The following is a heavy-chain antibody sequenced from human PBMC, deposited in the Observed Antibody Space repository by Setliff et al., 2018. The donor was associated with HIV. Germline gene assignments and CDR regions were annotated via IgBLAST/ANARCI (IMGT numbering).Heavy chain of an antibody. V-gene: IGHV4-31*01. J-gene: IGHJ5*02. Sequence: SETLSLTCTVSGGSISSSSYYWNWFRQYPGKGLEWIGYIHYTGTNNQNPSLRSLITISLDASKNQFSLKLTSVTAADTAVYYCARAPYVSGSFGWFDPWGQGTLVTVSS. CDR2: IHYTGTN. CDR3: ARAPYVSGSFGWFDP. CDR1: GGSISSSSYY. D-gene: IGHD3-10*01.